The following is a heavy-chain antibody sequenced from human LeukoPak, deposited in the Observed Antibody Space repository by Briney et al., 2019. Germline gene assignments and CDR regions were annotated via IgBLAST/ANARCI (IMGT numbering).Heavy chain of an antibody. CDR2: INHSGST. CDR1: GGSFSGYY. CDR3: ARRVVAATNYFDY. V-gene: IGHV4-34*01. D-gene: IGHD2-15*01. J-gene: IGHJ4*02. Sequence: SETLSLTCAVYGGSFSGYYWSWIRQPPGKGLEWIGEINHSGSTNYNPSLKSRVTISVDTSKNQFSLKLSSVTAADTAMYYCARRVVAATNYFDYWGQGTLVTVSS.